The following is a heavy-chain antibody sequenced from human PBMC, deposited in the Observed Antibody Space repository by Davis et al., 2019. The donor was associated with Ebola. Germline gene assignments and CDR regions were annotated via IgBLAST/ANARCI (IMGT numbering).Heavy chain of an antibody. CDR1: GGSIGSTNYY. CDR3: ARATRGPVALDQ. Sequence: SETLSLTCSVSGGSIGSTNYYWDWIRQTPGKGLEWVGTIDNGGNSYYNPSLKSRVTISVDTSKNQISLNLTFVTAADTAVYYCARATRGPVALDQWGQGTLVTVSS. CDR2: IDNGGNS. V-gene: IGHV4-39*07. J-gene: IGHJ4*02. D-gene: IGHD4-23*01.